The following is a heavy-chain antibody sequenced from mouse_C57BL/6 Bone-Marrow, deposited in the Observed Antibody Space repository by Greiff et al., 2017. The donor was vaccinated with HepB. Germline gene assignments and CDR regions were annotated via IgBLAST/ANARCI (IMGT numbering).Heavy chain of an antibody. V-gene: IGHV1-81*01. CDR1: GYTFTSYG. Sequence: VQGVESGAELARPGASVKLSCKASGYTFTSYGISWVKQRTGQGLEWIGEIYPRSGNTYYNEKFKGKATLTADKSSSTAYMELRSLTSEDSAVYFCARSLSIYYYGYYYAMDYWGQGTSVTVSS. CDR3: ARSLSIYYYGYYYAMDY. J-gene: IGHJ4*01. D-gene: IGHD1-1*01. CDR2: IYPRSGNT.